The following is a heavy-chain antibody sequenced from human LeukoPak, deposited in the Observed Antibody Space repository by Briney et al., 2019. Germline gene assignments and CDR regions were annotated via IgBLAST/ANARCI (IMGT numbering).Heavy chain of an antibody. V-gene: IGHV4-39*01. D-gene: IGHD6-19*01. J-gene: IGHJ5*02. Sequence: SETLSLTCSVSGDSIRSTTHYWVWVRQTPGKGLEWIVSILHRGDTYYNPSLQARVTISVDTSKKQFTLNLTSVTATNTAIYYCSSRGTTSSVGFFDPWGPGVLVTVSS. CDR2: ILHRGDT. CDR3: SSRGTTSSVGFFDP. CDR1: GDSIRSTTHY.